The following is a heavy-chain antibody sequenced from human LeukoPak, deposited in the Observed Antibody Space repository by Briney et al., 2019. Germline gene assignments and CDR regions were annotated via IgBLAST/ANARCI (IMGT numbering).Heavy chain of an antibody. CDR2: IKQDGSEK. CDR3: ARALGGSYSYYYYYMDV. Sequence: GGSLRLSCAASGFTFSSYWMSWVRQAPGKGLEWVANIKQDGSEKYYVDSVKGRFTISRDNAKNSLYLQMNSLRAEDTAVYYCARALGGSYSYYYYYMDVWGKGTTVTVSS. V-gene: IGHV3-7*01. CDR1: GFTFSSYW. D-gene: IGHD1-26*01. J-gene: IGHJ6*03.